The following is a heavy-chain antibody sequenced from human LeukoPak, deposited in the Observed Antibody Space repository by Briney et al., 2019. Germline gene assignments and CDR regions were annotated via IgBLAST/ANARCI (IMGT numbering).Heavy chain of an antibody. CDR2: IYYSGST. J-gene: IGHJ4*02. D-gene: IGHD5-18*01. V-gene: IGHV4-59*01. CDR1: GGSISSYY. Sequence: SETLSLTCTVSGGSISSYYWSWIRQPPGKGLEWIGYIYYSGSTNYNPSLKSRVTISVDTSKNQFSLKLSSVTAADTAVYYCARSVGGYSYYHLDYRGQGTLVTVSS. CDR3: ARSVGGYSYYHLDY.